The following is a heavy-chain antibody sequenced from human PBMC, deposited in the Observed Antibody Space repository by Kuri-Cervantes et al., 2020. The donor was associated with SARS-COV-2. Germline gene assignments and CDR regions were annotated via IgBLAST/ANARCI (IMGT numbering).Heavy chain of an antibody. Sequence: SETLSLTCTVSGYSISSGYYWGWIRRPPGKGLEWIGSIYHSGSTYYNPSLKSRVTISVDTSKNQFSLKLSSVTAADTAVYYCARDSYYYDSKGGGLPDYWGQGTLVTVSS. CDR3: ARDSYYYDSKGGGLPDY. J-gene: IGHJ4*02. D-gene: IGHD3-22*01. CDR2: IYHSGST. V-gene: IGHV4-38-2*02. CDR1: GYSISSGYY.